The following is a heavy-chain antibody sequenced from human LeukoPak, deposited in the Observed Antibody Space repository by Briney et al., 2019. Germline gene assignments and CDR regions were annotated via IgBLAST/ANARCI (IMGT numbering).Heavy chain of an antibody. J-gene: IGHJ5*02. CDR2: MYYSGAT. V-gene: IGHV4-39*07. CDR1: GGPISGTTFY. Sequence: SETLSLTCTVSGGPISGTTFYWGWIRQPPGKGLEWIGSMYYSGATYSNPSLKSRVTISVDTSKNQFSLKLTSITAADTAVYFCARDGEYRNWFDPWGQGTLVTVSS. D-gene: IGHD2-21*01. CDR3: ARDGEYRNWFDP.